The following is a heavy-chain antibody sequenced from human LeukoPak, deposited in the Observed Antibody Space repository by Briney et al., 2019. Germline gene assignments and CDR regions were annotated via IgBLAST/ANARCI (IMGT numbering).Heavy chain of an antibody. CDR3: ARQAAAGFYYYYYMDV. V-gene: IGHV4-4*07. J-gene: IGHJ6*03. Sequence: SETLSLTCTVSGNSFGDYYWSWIRQPAGKGLEWIGRISSSGSTNYNPSLKSRVTISVDTSKNQFSLKLSSVTAADTAVYYCARQAAAGFYYYYYMDVWGKGTTVTISS. CDR1: GNSFGDYY. D-gene: IGHD6-13*01. CDR2: ISSSGST.